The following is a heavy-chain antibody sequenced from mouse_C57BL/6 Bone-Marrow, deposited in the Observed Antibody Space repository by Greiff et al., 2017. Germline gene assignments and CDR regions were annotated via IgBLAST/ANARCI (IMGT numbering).Heavy chain of an antibody. Sequence: VQLKESGPELVKPGASVKIPCKASGYTFTDYNMDWVKQSHGKSLEWIGDINPNNGGTIYNQKFKGKATLTVDKSSSTAYMELRSLTSEDTAVYYCAAGGYYDYDGGQYDAMDYWGQGTSVTVSS. CDR1: GYTFTDYN. D-gene: IGHD2-4*01. J-gene: IGHJ4*01. CDR3: AAGGYYDYDGGQYDAMDY. V-gene: IGHV1-18*01. CDR2: INPNNGGT.